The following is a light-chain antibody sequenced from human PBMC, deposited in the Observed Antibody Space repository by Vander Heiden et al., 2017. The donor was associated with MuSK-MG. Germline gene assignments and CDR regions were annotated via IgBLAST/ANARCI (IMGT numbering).Light chain of an antibody. V-gene: IGKV1-39*01. CDR3: QQRDSTPIT. CDR2: AAS. Sequence: DIQMTQSPSSLSASVGDRVTITCRGSQSISSYLNWYQQKPGKAPKLLIYAASSLQSGVPSRFSGSGSGTDFTLTISRLQPEDFATYYCQQRDSTPITFGGGTKVDIK. CDR1: QSISSY. J-gene: IGKJ4*01.